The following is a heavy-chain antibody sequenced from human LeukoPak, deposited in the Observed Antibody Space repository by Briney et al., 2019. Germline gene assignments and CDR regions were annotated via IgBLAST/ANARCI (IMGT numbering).Heavy chain of an antibody. J-gene: IGHJ6*03. CDR3: ARDRRWLRESYYYYYMDV. CDR1: GYSISSGYY. V-gene: IGHV4-61*02. D-gene: IGHD5-12*01. Sequence: SETLSLTCTVSGYSISSGYYWSWIRQPAGKGLEWIGRIYTSGSTNYNPSLKSRVTISVDTSKNQFSLKLSSVTAADTAVYYCARDRRWLRESYYYYYMDVWGKGTTVTISS. CDR2: IYTSGST.